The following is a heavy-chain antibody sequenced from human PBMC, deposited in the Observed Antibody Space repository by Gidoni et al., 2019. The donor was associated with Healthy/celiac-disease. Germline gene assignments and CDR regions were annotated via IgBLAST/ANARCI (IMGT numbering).Heavy chain of an antibody. CDR2: IIPIFGTA. V-gene: IGHV1-69*01. Sequence: QVQLVQSGAEVKKPGSSVKVSGKASGGTFSSYAISWVRQAPGQGLEWMGGIIPIFGTANYAQKFQGRVTITADESTSTAYMEPSSLRSEDTAVYSCARVPYGGNSPDWFDPWGQGTLVTVSS. J-gene: IGHJ5*02. CDR3: ARVPYGGNSPDWFDP. CDR1: GGTFSSYA. D-gene: IGHD4-17*01.